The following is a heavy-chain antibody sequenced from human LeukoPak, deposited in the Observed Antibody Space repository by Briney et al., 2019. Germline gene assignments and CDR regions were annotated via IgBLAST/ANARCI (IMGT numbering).Heavy chain of an antibody. Sequence: ASVKVSCKASGYTFTSYDINWVRQATGQGLEWMGWMNPNRGNTGYAQKFQGRVTMTRNTSISTAYMELSSLRSEDTAVYYCARGRSSGYYPENWGQGTLVTVSS. J-gene: IGHJ4*02. D-gene: IGHD3-22*01. CDR1: GYTFTSYD. CDR2: MNPNRGNT. CDR3: ARGRSSGYYPEN. V-gene: IGHV1-8*01.